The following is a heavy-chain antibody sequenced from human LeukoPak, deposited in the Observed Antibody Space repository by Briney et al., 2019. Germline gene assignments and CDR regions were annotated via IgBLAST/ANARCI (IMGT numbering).Heavy chain of an antibody. J-gene: IGHJ5*02. Sequence: SETLSLTCTVSGGSISSYYWSWIRQPAGKGLEWIGRIYTSGSTNYNPPLKSRVTTSVDTSKNQFSLKLSSVTAADTAVYYCARGDYGDYVLWFDPWGQGTLVTVSS. CDR1: GGSISSYY. V-gene: IGHV4-4*07. CDR3: ARGDYGDYVLWFDP. CDR2: IYTSGST. D-gene: IGHD4-17*01.